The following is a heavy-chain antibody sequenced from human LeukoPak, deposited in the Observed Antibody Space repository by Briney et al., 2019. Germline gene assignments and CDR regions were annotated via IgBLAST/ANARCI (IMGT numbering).Heavy chain of an antibody. Sequence: SGGSLRLSCAASGVTFNTYWMDWVRQAPGKGLEWVANINEDGSSKYYVDSVRGRFTISRDNAKNSVYLQMNSLRAEDTAVYYCARADQVTIIGEDYWGQGNPVTVSS. CDR3: ARADQVTIIGEDY. J-gene: IGHJ4*02. D-gene: IGHD3-22*01. CDR2: INEDGSSK. V-gene: IGHV3-7*01. CDR1: GVTFNTYW.